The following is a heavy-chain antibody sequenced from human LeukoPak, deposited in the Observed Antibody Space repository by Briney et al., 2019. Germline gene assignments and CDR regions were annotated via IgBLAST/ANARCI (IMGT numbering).Heavy chain of an antibody. Sequence: SETLSLTCTVSGGYMSTYYWGWVRQPPGKGLEWIGYISYSGSTTYHPSLNSRATISLDTSKNQFSLMVTSVTAADTAVYFCAKAFSAWPHAFDIWGRGTMVTVSS. V-gene: IGHV4-59*01. CDR3: AKAFSAWPHAFDI. CDR1: GGYMSTYY. CDR2: ISYSGST. D-gene: IGHD6-19*01. J-gene: IGHJ3*02.